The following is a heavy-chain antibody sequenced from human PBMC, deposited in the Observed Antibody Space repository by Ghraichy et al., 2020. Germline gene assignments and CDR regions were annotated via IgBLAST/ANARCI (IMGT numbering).Heavy chain of an antibody. CDR3: AKDAVVASSSWYETPNWFDP. J-gene: IGHJ5*02. D-gene: IGHD6-13*01. Sequence: GGSLRLSCAASGFTFSSYAMSWVRQAPGKGLEWVSAISGSGGSTYYADSVKGRFTISRDNSKNTLYLQMNSLRAEDTAVYYCAKDAVVASSSWYETPNWFDPWGQGTLVTVSS. V-gene: IGHV3-23*01. CDR1: GFTFSSYA. CDR2: ISGSGGST.